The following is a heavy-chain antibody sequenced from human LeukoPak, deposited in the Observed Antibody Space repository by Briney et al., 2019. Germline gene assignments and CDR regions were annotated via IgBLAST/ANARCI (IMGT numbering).Heavy chain of an antibody. V-gene: IGHV3-53*05. Sequence: PGGSLRLSCAASGFIISSKYMSWVRQAPGKGLEWVSVMYSGGTRFYADSVRGRFTISRDNSKNTLYLQMNSLRAEDTAVYYCAREMATPLDAFDIWGQGTMVTVSS. D-gene: IGHD5-24*01. CDR2: MYSGGTR. J-gene: IGHJ3*02. CDR1: GFIISSKY. CDR3: AREMATPLDAFDI.